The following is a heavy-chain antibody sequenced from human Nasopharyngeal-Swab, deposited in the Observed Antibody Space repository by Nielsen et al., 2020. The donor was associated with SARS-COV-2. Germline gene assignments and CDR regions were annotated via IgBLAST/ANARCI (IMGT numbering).Heavy chain of an antibody. CDR3: ARVSESGSYYSFDF. CDR1: GYPFTAFY. Sequence: ASVKVSCKTSGYPFTAFYIHWLLQSPGQGLEWMVIINPHDGSPNYAQKFQGRVTMTRDTSTNTVYMELSSLRSDDTAIYYCARVSESGSYYSFDFWGQGTLVTVSS. D-gene: IGHD1-26*01. V-gene: IGHV1-46*01. J-gene: IGHJ4*02. CDR2: INPHDGSP.